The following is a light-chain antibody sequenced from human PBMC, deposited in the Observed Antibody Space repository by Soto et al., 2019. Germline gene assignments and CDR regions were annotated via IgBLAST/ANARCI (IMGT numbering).Light chain of an antibody. CDR1: QRGSSSY. J-gene: IGKJ1*01. CDR2: GAS. V-gene: IGKV3-20*01. CDR3: QQYGSAPWT. Sequence: EIVLTQSPGTLSLSPGESATLSCRASQRGSSSYFAWYQQKTGQAPRLLISGASRRASGIPDRLSGSGSGTAFTLTISRLESEDFAVYYCQQYGSAPWTFGQGTKVEIK.